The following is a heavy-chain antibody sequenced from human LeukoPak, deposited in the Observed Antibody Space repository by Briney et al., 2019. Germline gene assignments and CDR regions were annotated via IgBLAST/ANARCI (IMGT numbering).Heavy chain of an antibody. CDR2: ISGSGGNT. D-gene: IGHD2-2*01. CDR3: ARASTSCLRFDP. V-gene: IGHV3-23*01. CDR1: GFTFSSYA. J-gene: IGHJ5*02. Sequence: GGSPRLSCTASGFTFSSYAMSWVRQAPGKGLEWVSSISGSGGNTYYADSVKGRFTISRDNSKNTLYLQMNSLRAEDTAVYYCARASTSCLRFDPWGQGTLVTVSS.